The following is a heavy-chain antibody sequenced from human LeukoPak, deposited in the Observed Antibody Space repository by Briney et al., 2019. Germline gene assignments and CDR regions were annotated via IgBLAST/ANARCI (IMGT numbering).Heavy chain of an antibody. CDR3: AREYYYDSSGSNAFDI. CDR1: GGSISSSSYY. D-gene: IGHD3-22*01. V-gene: IGHV4-39*07. CDR2: IYYSGST. Sequence: SETLSLTCTVSGGSISSSSYYWGWIRQPPGKGLEWIGSIYYSGSTHYNPSLKSRVTISVDTSKNQFSLKLSSVTAADTAVYYCAREYYYDSSGSNAFDIWGQGTMVTVSS. J-gene: IGHJ3*02.